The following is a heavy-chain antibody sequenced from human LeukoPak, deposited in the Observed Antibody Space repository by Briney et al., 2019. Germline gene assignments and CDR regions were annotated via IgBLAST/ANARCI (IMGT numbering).Heavy chain of an antibody. CDR2: INYGGSGST. CDR1: GGSISSSSYY. CDR3: ARLPTGYPNWFDP. D-gene: IGHD3-9*01. J-gene: IGHJ5*02. Sequence: SETLSLTCTVSGGSISSSSYYWSWIRQPPGQGLEWIGNINYGGSGSTYYNPSLKSRVTISVDTSRSQFSLKLSSVTAADTAVYYCARLPTGYPNWFDPWGQGTLVTVSS. V-gene: IGHV4-39*01.